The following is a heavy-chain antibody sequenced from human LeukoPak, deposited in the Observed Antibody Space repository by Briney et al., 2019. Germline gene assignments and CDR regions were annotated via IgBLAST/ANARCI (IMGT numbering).Heavy chain of an antibody. Sequence: GGSLRHSCAASGFTVSSNYMSWVRQAPGKGLEWVSVIYSGGSTDYADSVKGRFTISRDNSKNTLYLQMNSLRAEDTAVYYCARDTGPEPMGDYWGQGTLVTVSS. CDR3: ARDTGPEPMGDY. V-gene: IGHV3-53*01. CDR2: IYSGGST. J-gene: IGHJ4*02. D-gene: IGHD1-14*01. CDR1: GFTVSSNY.